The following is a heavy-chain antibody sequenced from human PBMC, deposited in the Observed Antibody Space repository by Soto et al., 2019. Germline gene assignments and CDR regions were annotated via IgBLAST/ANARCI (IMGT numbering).Heavy chain of an antibody. CDR2: IWYDGSNK. CDR1: GFTFSSYG. CDR3: VREGAALDI. V-gene: IGHV3-33*01. Sequence: QVQLVESGGGVVQPGRSLRLSCAASGFTFSSYGMHWVRQAPGKGLEWVAVIWYDGSNKYYADSVKGRFTISRDNSKNTLYLHMNSLRAEDTAVYYCVREGAALDIWGQGTMVTVSS. J-gene: IGHJ3*02.